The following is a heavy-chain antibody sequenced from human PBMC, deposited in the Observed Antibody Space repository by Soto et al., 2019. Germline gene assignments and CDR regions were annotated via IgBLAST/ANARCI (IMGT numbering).Heavy chain of an antibody. CDR3: ARDTRVYYDILTGYYSYYYYGMDV. D-gene: IGHD3-9*01. CDR1: GYTFTSYY. J-gene: IGHJ6*02. Sequence: ASVKVSCKASGYTFTSYYMHWVRQAPGQGLEWMGIINPSDGSTSYAQKFQGRVTMTRDTSTSTVYMELSSLRSEDTAVYYCARDTRVYYDILTGYYSYYYYGMDVWGQGTTVTVS. CDR2: INPSDGST. V-gene: IGHV1-46*01.